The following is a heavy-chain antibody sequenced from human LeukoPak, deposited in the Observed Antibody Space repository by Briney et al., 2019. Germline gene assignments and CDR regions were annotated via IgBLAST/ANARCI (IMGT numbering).Heavy chain of an antibody. V-gene: IGHV1-2*06. Sequence: GASVKVSCKASGYTFTNYYIHWVRQAPGQGLEWMGRINPNSGGANYAQKFQDTVTVTRDTSITTAYMELNSLRSDDTAVYYCAITYNNNAFDIWGQGTMVTVSS. CDR3: AITYNNNAFDI. CDR2: INPNSGGA. J-gene: IGHJ3*02. CDR1: GYTFTNYY. D-gene: IGHD4-11*01.